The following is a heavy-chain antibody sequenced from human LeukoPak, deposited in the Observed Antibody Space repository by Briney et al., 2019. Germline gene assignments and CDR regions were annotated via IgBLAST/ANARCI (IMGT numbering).Heavy chain of an antibody. J-gene: IGHJ3*02. Sequence: PGGSLRLSCAASGFTFDDYAMHWVRQAPGRGLEWVSLISGDGGSTYYADSVKGRFTISRDNSKNSLYLQMNSLRTEDTALYYCAKDTAAGEEIDAFDIWGQGTMVTVSS. CDR3: AKDTAAGEEIDAFDI. CDR1: GFTFDDYA. V-gene: IGHV3-43*02. CDR2: ISGDGGST. D-gene: IGHD6-13*01.